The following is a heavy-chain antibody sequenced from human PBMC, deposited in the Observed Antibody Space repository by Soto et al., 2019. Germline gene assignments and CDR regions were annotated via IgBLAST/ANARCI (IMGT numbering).Heavy chain of an antibody. CDR3: AKGSKFTVFSPNDY. J-gene: IGHJ4*02. Sequence: GKGLEWVSALSGNSGTTYFADSVKGRFTISRDNSRNTVYLQMSSLRAEDTALYYCAKGSKFTVFSPNDYWGQGTLVTVSS. V-gene: IGHV3-23*01. CDR2: LSGNSGTT. D-gene: IGHD3-3*01.